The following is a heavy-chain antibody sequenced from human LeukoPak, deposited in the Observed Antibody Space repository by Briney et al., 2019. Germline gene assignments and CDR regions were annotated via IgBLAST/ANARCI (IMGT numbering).Heavy chain of an antibody. CDR3: ARGPPMISCGGDCYSYFDY. J-gene: IGHJ4*02. CDR2: ISLDGSTK. D-gene: IGHD2-21*02. Sequence: PGGSRGSSGAASGLTFSRYALNWSRRAPGRGLGWGAFISLDGSTKYYADSVKGRFTISRDNPKNTLYLQMNSLKTEDTAMYYCARGPPMISCGGDCYSYFDYWGQGTLVTVSS. V-gene: IGHV3-30*04. CDR1: GLTFSRYA.